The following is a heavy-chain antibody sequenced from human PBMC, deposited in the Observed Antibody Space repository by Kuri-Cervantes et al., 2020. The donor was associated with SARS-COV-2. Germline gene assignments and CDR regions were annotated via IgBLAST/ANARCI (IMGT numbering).Heavy chain of an antibody. Sequence: SETLSLTCTVSGGSISSSSYYWGWIRQPPGKGLEWIGSTHYSATTYYNPSLKTRVTISVDASKNQFSLKLSSVTAADTAVYYCARVASHLIDYWGQGTLVTVSS. D-gene: IGHD2-15*01. CDR3: ARVASHLIDY. CDR2: THYSATT. CDR1: GGSISSSSYY. J-gene: IGHJ4*02. V-gene: IGHV4-39*01.